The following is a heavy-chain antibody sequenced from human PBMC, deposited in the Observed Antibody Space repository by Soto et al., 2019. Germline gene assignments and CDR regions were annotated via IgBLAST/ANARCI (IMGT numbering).Heavy chain of an antibody. CDR2: IYYSGST. CDR3: ARLATVTTDYCYFDL. Sequence: QLQLQESGPGLVKPSETLSLTCTVSGGSISSSSYYWGWIRQPPGKGLEWIGSIYYSGSTYYNPSLKSRDTISVDTSKNQFSLNLSSVTAADTAVYYCARLATVTTDYCYFDLWGRGPLVTVSS. J-gene: IGHJ2*01. CDR1: GGSISSSSYY. V-gene: IGHV4-39*01. D-gene: IGHD4-17*01.